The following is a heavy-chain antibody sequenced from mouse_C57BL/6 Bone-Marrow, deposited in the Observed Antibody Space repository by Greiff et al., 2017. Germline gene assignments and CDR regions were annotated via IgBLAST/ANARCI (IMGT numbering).Heavy chain of an antibody. CDR2: IDPSDSYT. Sequence: QVQLQQPGAELVKPGASVKLSCKASGYTFTSYWMQWVKQRPGQGLEWIGEIDPSDSYTNYNQKFKGKATLTVDTSSSTAYMQLSSLTSEDSAVYYCARYGSDYWGQGTTLTVSS. CDR3: ARYGSDY. J-gene: IGHJ2*01. CDR1: GYTFTSYW. D-gene: IGHD1-1*02. V-gene: IGHV1-50*01.